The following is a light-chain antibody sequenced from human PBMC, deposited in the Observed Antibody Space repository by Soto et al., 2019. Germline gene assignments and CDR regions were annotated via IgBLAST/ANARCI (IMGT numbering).Light chain of an antibody. CDR3: QQYGSSPYT. Sequence: EIVLTQSPGTLSLSPGERATLSCRASQSVSSDYLAWYQQKPGQAPRLLLYGASNRATGIPDRXSGSGSGXXXXXXXXXXEPEDFAVYSCQQYGSSPYTFGQGTKLEI. CDR2: GAS. V-gene: IGKV3-20*01. J-gene: IGKJ2*01. CDR1: QSVSSDY.